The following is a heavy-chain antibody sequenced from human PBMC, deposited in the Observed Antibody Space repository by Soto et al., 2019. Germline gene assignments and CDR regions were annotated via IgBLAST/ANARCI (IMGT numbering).Heavy chain of an antibody. CDR1: GFTFSDYY. J-gene: IGHJ4*02. Sequence: VQLVESGGGLVKPGGSLRLSCAASGFTFSDYYMSWIRQAPGKGLEWVSYISSSDNIIYYADSVKGRFTISMNNAKNSLYLQMTSLRAEDTAVYYCARDRGYYDSSGYFDYWGQGTLVTVSS. D-gene: IGHD3-22*01. V-gene: IGHV3-11*01. CDR2: ISSSDNII. CDR3: ARDRGYYDSSGYFDY.